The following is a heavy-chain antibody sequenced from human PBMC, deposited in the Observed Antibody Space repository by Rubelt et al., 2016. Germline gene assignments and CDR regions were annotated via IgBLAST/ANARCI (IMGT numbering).Heavy chain of an antibody. D-gene: IGHD6-13*01. Sequence: QVQLQQWGAGLLKPSETLSLTCAVYGGSFSGYYWSWIRQPPGKGLEWIGEINHSGSTNYNPSLKSRVTISVDTSKNQFSLKLGSMTAADTAVYYCAAGIHGSSSWYGYFDLWGRGTLVTVSS. CDR1: GGSFSGYY. J-gene: IGHJ2*01. CDR2: INHSGST. V-gene: IGHV4-34*01. CDR3: AAGIHGSSSWYGYFDL.